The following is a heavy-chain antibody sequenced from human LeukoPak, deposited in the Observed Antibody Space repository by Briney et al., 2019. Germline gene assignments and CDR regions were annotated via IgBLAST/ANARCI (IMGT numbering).Heavy chain of an antibody. CDR3: ARDPGPATAAWGAFDI. D-gene: IGHD5-24*01. CDR2: INTDGSGT. CDR1: GFTFSSHW. J-gene: IGHJ3*02. V-gene: IGHV3-74*01. Sequence: GSLRLSCAASGFTFSSHWMHWVRQAPGKGLVWVSRINTDGSGTDYADSVKGRFTISRDNAKNTLYLQVSGLRVEDTAVYFCARDPGPATAAWGAFDIWGQGTVVTVSS.